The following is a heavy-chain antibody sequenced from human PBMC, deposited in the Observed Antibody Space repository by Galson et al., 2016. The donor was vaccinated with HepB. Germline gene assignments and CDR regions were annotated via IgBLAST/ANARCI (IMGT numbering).Heavy chain of an antibody. CDR2: ILHSGRV. CDR3: ARQYRGGPSDY. CDR1: GASISSSDW. Sequence: ETLSLTCAVSGASISSSDWWSWVRQPPGQGLEWIGQILHSGRVNYTPSLGSRVTISVDRSNNHFSLRLTSVTAADTALYYCARQYRGGPSDYWGQGTLVIVSS. D-gene: IGHD5-12*01. J-gene: IGHJ4*02. V-gene: IGHV4-4*02.